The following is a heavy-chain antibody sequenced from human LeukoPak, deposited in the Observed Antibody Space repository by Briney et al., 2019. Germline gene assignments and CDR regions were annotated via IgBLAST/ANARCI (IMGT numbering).Heavy chain of an antibody. CDR1: GYTFTNYD. V-gene: IGHV1-8*01. J-gene: IGHJ4*02. D-gene: IGHD2-21*01. CDR3: ARTPPKGDIDY. CDR2: MSASSGNT. Sequence: PRASVKVSCKASGYTFTNYDINWVRQATGQGLEWLGWMSASSGNTGYAQKFQGRVSMTRATSISPAYLELSSLTFEDTAVYYCARTPPKGDIDYGGQGTLVTVSS.